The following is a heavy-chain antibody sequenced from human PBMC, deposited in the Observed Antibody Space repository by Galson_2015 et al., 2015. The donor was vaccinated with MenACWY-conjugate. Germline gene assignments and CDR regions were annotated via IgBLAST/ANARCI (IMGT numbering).Heavy chain of an antibody. D-gene: IGHD1-26*01. CDR3: AKTRGASFYFDS. V-gene: IGHV3-74*01. CDR1: GFIFNTYW. Sequence: SLSFFCAAVGFIFNTYWMHWVRQAPGKGLVWVSSINLGGSSTTYADSAKDRFTISRDNAKNTLYLQRNTLSPEDTAVFYCAKTRGASFYFDSWGQGTLVTVSS. J-gene: IGHJ4*02. CDR2: INLGGSST.